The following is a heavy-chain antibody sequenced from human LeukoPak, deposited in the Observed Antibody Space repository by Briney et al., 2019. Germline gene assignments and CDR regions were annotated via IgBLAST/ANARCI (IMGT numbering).Heavy chain of an antibody. CDR2: FDPEDGET. J-gene: IGHJ3*02. D-gene: IGHD6-6*01. V-gene: IGHV1-24*01. CDR1: GYTLTELS. Sequence: ASVKVSCKVSGYTLTELSMHWVRQAPGKGLEWMGGFDPEDGETIYAQKFQGRVTMTEDTSTDTAYMELSSLRSEDTAVYYCATEFYSSSPVCDAFDIWGQGTMVTVSS. CDR3: ATEFYSSSPVCDAFDI.